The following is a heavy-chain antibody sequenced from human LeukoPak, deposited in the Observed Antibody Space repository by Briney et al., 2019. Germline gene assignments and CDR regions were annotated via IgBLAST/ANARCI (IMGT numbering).Heavy chain of an antibody. CDR1: GGSISSYY. V-gene: IGHV4-59*01. CDR2: IYYSGST. CDR3: ARAGFGELVDY. D-gene: IGHD3-10*01. J-gene: IGHJ4*02. Sequence: SETLSLTCTVSGGSISSYYWSWIRQPPGKGLEWIGYIYYSGSTNYNPSLKSRVTISVDTSKNQFSLKLSSVTAADTAGYYCARAGFGELVDYWGQGTLVTVSS.